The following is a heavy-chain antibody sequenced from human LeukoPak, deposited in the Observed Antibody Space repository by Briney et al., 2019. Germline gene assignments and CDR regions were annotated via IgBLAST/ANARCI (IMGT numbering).Heavy chain of an antibody. V-gene: IGHV1-24*01. Sequence: GASVKVSCKVSGYTLTELSMHWVRQAPGKGLEWMGGFDPEDGETIYAQKFQGRVTMAEDTSTDTAYMELSSLRSEDTAVYYCATIYGDYVRAFDIWGQGTMVTVSS. CDR2: FDPEDGET. J-gene: IGHJ3*02. CDR1: GYTLTELS. D-gene: IGHD4-17*01. CDR3: ATIYGDYVRAFDI.